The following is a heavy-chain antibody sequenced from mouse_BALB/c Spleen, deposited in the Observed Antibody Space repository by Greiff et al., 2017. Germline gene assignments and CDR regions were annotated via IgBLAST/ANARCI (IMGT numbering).Heavy chain of an antibody. CDR3: AREASLLRLPAWFAY. J-gene: IGHJ3*01. CDR2: ISSGSSTI. D-gene: IGHD1-2*01. Sequence: EVMLVESGGGLVQPGGSRKLSCAASGFTFSSFGMHWVRQAPEKGLEWVAYISSGSSTIYYADTVKGRFTISRDNPKNTLFLQMTSLRSEDTAMYYCAREASLLRLPAWFAYWGQGTLVTVSA. CDR1: GFTFSSFG. V-gene: IGHV5-17*02.